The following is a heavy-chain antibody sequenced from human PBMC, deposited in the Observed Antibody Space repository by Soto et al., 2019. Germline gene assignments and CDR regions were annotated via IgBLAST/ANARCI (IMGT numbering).Heavy chain of an antibody. V-gene: IGHV4-34*01. CDR3: ARQRYYYGSGSYSS. CDR2: INHSGST. CDR1: GGSFSGYY. D-gene: IGHD3-10*01. Sequence: QVQLQQWGAGLLKPSETLSLTCAVSGGSFSGYYWSWIRQPPGKGLEWIGEINHSGSTNYNPSLKIRVTISVDTSKNQFCLELSSVTAAYTAVYDCARQRYYYGSGSYSSWGQGTLVTVSS. J-gene: IGHJ5*02.